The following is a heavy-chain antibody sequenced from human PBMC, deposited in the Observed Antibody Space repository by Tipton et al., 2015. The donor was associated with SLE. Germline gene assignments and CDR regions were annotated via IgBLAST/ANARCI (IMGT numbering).Heavy chain of an antibody. CDR1: GGSISSYY. CDR3: ARGGGTSMSPVDY. D-gene: IGHD3-16*01. Sequence: TLSLTCTVSGGSISSYYWSWIRQPPGKGLEWIGYIYYSGSTNYNPSLKSRVTISVDTSKNQFSLKLSSLTAADTAVYYCARGGGTSMSPVDYWGQGTLVTASS. V-gene: IGHV4-59*01. J-gene: IGHJ4*02. CDR2: IYYSGST.